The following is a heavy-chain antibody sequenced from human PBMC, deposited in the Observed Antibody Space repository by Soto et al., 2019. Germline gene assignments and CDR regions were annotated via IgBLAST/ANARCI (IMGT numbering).Heavy chain of an antibody. D-gene: IGHD6-13*01. CDR1: GFPFSSYG. Sequence: QVQLVESGGGVVQPGRSLRLSCAASGFPFSSYGMHWVRHAPGKGLEWVAIISFDGSYRYFADSVKGRFTISRDNSKNTLYLQMNSLRPEDTAVYYCAKDLGLDSSSWRAVYLQHWGQGTLVTVSS. CDR2: ISFDGSYR. CDR3: AKDLGLDSSSWRAVYLQH. J-gene: IGHJ1*01. V-gene: IGHV3-30*18.